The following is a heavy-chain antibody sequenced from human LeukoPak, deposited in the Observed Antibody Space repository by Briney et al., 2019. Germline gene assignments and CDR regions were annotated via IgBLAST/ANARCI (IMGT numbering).Heavy chain of an antibody. D-gene: IGHD5-12*01. CDR2: IYYSGNT. Sequence: SETLSLTCTVSGASITTSSYYWGWIRQPPGKGLEWIGSIYYSGNTYYNPSLKSRVTISVDTSKNQFSLKLSSVTAADTAVYYCARAALRTPLTYFDYRGQGTLVTVSS. CDR1: GASITTSSYY. J-gene: IGHJ4*02. CDR3: ARAALRTPLTYFDY. V-gene: IGHV4-39*07.